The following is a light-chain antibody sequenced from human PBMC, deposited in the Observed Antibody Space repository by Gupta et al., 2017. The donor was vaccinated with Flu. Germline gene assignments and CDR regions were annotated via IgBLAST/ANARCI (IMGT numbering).Light chain of an antibody. V-gene: IGLV3-19*01. Sequence: VRTFSITFPGSVLSSYSASWYQQKPGQAPVLVIYGNNNRPSGIPDRFSGSSSGNTASLTITGAQAEDEADYYCNSRDSSGNFYVFGTGTKVTVL. CDR1: VLSSYS. CDR2: GNN. CDR3: NSRDSSGNFYV. J-gene: IGLJ1*01.